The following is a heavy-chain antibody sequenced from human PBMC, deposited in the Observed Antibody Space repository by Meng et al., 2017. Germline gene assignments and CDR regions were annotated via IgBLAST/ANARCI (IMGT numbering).Heavy chain of an antibody. CDR2: INPNSGGT. CDR1: GYTFTGYY. J-gene: IGHJ5*02. V-gene: IGHV1-2*06. CDR3: AGGRYSSSSSLGANWFDP. Sequence: ASVKVSCKASGYTFTGYYMHWVRQAPGQGLEWMGRINPNSGGTNYAQKFQGRVTMTRDTSISTAYMELSRLRSDDTAVYYCAGGRYSSSSSLGANWFDPWGQGTLVTVSS. D-gene: IGHD6-6*01.